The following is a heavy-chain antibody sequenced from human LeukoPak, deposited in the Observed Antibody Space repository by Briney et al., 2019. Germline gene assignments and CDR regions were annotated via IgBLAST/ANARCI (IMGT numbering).Heavy chain of an antibody. Sequence: KTSETLSLTCTVSGGSISSYYWSWIRQPPGKGLEWIGYIYYSGSTNYNPSLKSRVTISVDTFKNQFSLKLSSVTAADTAVYYCARVDGGVLWFGELFGYFDYWGQGTLVTVSS. D-gene: IGHD3-10*01. V-gene: IGHV4-59*01. CDR3: ARVDGGVLWFGELFGYFDY. J-gene: IGHJ4*02. CDR2: IYYSGST. CDR1: GGSISSYY.